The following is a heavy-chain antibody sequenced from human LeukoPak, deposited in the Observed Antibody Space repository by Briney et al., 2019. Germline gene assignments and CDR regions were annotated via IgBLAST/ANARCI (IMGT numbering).Heavy chain of an antibody. V-gene: IGHV3-7*03. CDR2: IKQDGSEK. CDR3: AKDRMNGGSTPESTLPPEIDY. D-gene: IGHD1-26*01. Sequence: QSGGSLRLSCAASGFTFSSYWMSWVRQAPGKGLEWVANIKQDGSEKYYVDSVKGRFTISRDNAKNSLYLQMNSLRAEDTAVYYCAKDRMNGGSTPESTLPPEIDYWGQGTLVTVSS. CDR1: GFTFSSYW. J-gene: IGHJ4*02.